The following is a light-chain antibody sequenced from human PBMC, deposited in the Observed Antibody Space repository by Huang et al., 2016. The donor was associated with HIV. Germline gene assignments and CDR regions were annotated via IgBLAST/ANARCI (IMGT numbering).Light chain of an antibody. V-gene: IGKV1-17*03. Sequence: DIQMTQSPSAMSASVGDKVTLTCRASQAFSNYLVWFQQKPGRAPKRLIYAASSLQSGVPSRFSGSGYGTKFTRTISSLQPEDFATYYCLQHHAYPRTFGPGTKVEVK. J-gene: IGKJ1*01. CDR2: AAS. CDR3: LQHHAYPRT. CDR1: QAFSNY.